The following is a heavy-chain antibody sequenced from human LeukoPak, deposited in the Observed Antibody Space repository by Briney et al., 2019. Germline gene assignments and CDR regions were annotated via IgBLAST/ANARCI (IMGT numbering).Heavy chain of an antibody. Sequence: SETLSLTCTVSGGSISSSSYYWGWIRQPPGKGLEWIGSIYYSGSTYYNPSLKSRVTISVDTSKNQFSLKLSSVTAADTAVYYCARHYYDFWSGYYQFDYWGQGTLVNVSS. CDR2: IYYSGST. CDR1: GGSISSSSYY. J-gene: IGHJ4*02. D-gene: IGHD3-3*01. CDR3: ARHYYDFWSGYYQFDY. V-gene: IGHV4-39*01.